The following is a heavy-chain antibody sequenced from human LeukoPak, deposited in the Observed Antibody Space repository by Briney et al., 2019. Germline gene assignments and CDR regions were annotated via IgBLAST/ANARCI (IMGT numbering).Heavy chain of an antibody. CDR2: ISSNGGST. J-gene: IGHJ4*02. D-gene: IGHD5-12*01. CDR1: GFTFSSYA. Sequence: GGSLRLSCSASGFTFSSYAMHWVRQSPGKGLEYVSAISSNGGSTYYADSVKGRFTISRDNSKNTLYLQMSSLRAEDTAVYYCVKDLRRVATITLDYWGQGTLVTVSS. V-gene: IGHV3-64D*06. CDR3: VKDLRRVATITLDY.